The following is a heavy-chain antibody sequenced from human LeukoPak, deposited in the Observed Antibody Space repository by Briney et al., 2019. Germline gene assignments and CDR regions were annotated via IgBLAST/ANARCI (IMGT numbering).Heavy chain of an antibody. D-gene: IGHD3-10*01. V-gene: IGHV4-59*11. CDR2: IYYSGST. J-gene: IGHJ3*01. CDR3: ARSRVTMVRGQGDAFDV. CDR1: GGSISSHY. Sequence: KPSETLSLTCTVSGGSISSHYWSWIRQPPGKGLEWIGYIYYSGSTFYNPSLKSRITISVDTSENQFSLKLSSVTAADTAIYYCARSRVTMVRGQGDAFDVWGQGTMVTVSS.